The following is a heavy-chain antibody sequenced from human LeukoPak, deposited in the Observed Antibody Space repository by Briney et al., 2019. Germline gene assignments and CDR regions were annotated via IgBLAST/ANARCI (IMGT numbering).Heavy chain of an antibody. CDR2: INHSGST. D-gene: IGHD3-9*01. Sequence: SKTLSLTCAVYGGSFSGYYWSWIRQPPGKGLEWIGEINHSGSTNYNPSLKSRVTISVDTSKNQFSLKLSSVTAADMAVYYCRAGYRYGMDVWGQGTTVTVSS. CDR1: GGSFSGYY. J-gene: IGHJ6*02. CDR3: RAGYRYGMDV. V-gene: IGHV4-34*01.